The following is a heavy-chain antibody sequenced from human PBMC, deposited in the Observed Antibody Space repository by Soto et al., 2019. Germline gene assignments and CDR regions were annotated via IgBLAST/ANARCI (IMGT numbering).Heavy chain of an antibody. Sequence: GASVKVSCEACGYSFTSYYMHWVRQAPEQGLEWMGIINPSGGSTSYAQKFQGRVTMTRDTSTSTVYMELSSLRSEDTAVYYCARDHRTKYCSGGSCYSGYYYYYMDVWGKGTTVTVSS. J-gene: IGHJ6*03. CDR1: GYSFTSYY. CDR2: INPSGGST. CDR3: ARDHRTKYCSGGSCYSGYYYYYMDV. V-gene: IGHV1-46*03. D-gene: IGHD2-15*01.